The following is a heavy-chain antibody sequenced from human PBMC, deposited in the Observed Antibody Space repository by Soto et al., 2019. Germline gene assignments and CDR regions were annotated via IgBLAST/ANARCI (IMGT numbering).Heavy chain of an antibody. J-gene: IGHJ2*01. CDR3: ARGGNGDNVGYWYFDL. CDR1: GYTFTTYY. CDR2: INPGGVST. V-gene: IGHV1-46*01. Sequence: QVQLVQSGAEVKKPGASVEVSCKASGYTFTTYYIHWVRHAPGQGLEWMGVINPGGVSTKYAQKFKYRVTMTSDTYTSTVYMDLSSLRSEDTAVYFCARGGNGDNVGYWYFDLWGRGTLVTVSP. D-gene: IGHD4-17*01.